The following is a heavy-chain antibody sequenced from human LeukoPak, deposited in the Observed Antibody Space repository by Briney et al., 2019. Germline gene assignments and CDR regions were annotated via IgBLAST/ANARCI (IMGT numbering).Heavy chain of an antibody. CDR2: IYPDDSDT. V-gene: IGHV5-51*01. CDR1: GYSFSNYW. J-gene: IGHJ4*02. CDR3: AGPSRDCSGGSCFAY. D-gene: IGHD2-15*01. Sequence: GESLKISCKGSGYSFSNYWIGGVRQMPGKGLEWMGIIYPDDSDTRYSPYFQGQVTISADKSISTAYLEWSSLKASDTAMYYCAGPSRDCSGGSCFAYWGQGTLVTVSS.